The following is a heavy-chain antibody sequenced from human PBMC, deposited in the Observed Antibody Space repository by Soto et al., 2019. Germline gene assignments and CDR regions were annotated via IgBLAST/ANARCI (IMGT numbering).Heavy chain of an antibody. D-gene: IGHD6-6*01. CDR2: ISAHNGNT. J-gene: IGHJ4*02. CDR1: GYAFTTYG. Sequence: QVHLVQSGAEVKKPGASVKVSCKGSGYAFTTYGITWVRQAPGQGLEWMGWISAHNGNTNYAQKLQGRVTVTRDTSTSTAYMELRSLRSDDTAVYYCARGRDGDYWGQGALVIVSS. V-gene: IGHV1-18*01. CDR3: ARGRDGDY.